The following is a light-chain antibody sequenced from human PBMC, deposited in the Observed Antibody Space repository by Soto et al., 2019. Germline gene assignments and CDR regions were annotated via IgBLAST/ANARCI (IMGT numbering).Light chain of an antibody. V-gene: IGKV1-5*03. CDR2: KAS. Sequence: DIQMTQSPSTLSGSVGDRVTITCRASQTISSWLAWYQQRPGKAPKLLIYKASTLKSGVPSRFRGRGSGTEFTLTISSLQPDDFETYYCQHYNSYSEAFGQGTKVDIK. J-gene: IGKJ1*01. CDR3: QHYNSYSEA. CDR1: QTISSW.